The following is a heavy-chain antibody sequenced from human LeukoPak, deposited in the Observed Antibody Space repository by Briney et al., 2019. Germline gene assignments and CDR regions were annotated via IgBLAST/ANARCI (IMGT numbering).Heavy chain of an antibody. V-gene: IGHV3-15*01. CDR2: IKSKTDGGTT. CDR3: TTVRKGSGSSIFDY. Sequence: GGSLRLSCAASGFTSSNYWMHWVRQAPGKGLVWVGRIKSKTDGGTTDYAAPVKGRFTISRDDSKNTLYLQMNSLKTEDTAVYYCTTVRKGSGSSIFDYWGQGTLVTVSS. CDR1: GFTSSNYW. D-gene: IGHD3-10*01. J-gene: IGHJ4*02.